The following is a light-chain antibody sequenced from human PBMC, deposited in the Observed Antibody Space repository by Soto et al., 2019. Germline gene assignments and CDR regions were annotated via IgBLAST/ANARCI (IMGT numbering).Light chain of an antibody. V-gene: IGKV3-20*01. J-gene: IGKJ5*01. CDR1: QSVSSDY. CDR2: AAP. CDR3: QQSSRSPVT. Sequence: IVLTQSPGTLSLSPGERATLSCRAGQSVSSDYLAWYQQKPGQAPRLLMYAAPSRAPDFPDRFSGSGSGTDFTLTISRLEAEDFAVYYCQQSSRSPVTFGQGTRLEIK.